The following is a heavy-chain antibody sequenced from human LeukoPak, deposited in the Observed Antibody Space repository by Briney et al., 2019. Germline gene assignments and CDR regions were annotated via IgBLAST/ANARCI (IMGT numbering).Heavy chain of an antibody. J-gene: IGHJ5*01. CDR3: ARGSSGSFDS. D-gene: IGHD1-26*01. V-gene: IGHV3-30-3*01. CDR1: GFTFSSHF. CDR2: VSDDGSND. Sequence: GGSLRLSCAAPGFTFSSHFLHWVRQAPGKGLEWVALVSDDGSNDYYADSVKGRFTISRDNSKNTLYLQINSLRAEDTSLYYCARGSSGSFDSWGQGTLVTVSS.